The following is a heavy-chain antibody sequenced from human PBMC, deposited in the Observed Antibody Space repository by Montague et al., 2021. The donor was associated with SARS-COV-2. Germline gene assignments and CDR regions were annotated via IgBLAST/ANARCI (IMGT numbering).Heavy chain of an antibody. V-gene: IGHV4-59*03. CDR1: GASMSPYH. CDR2: LHHSGAT. CDR3: ATSLGGRYYRADYYFDY. Sequence: SETLSLTCAVTGASMSPYHWSWIRQPPGKGLKWIGNLHHSGATNXNPSLESRVTMSVDTSKNQFSLNLISVTAADTAVYFCATSLGGRYYRADYYFDYWGQGILVTVSA. D-gene: IGHD3-10*01. J-gene: IGHJ4*02.